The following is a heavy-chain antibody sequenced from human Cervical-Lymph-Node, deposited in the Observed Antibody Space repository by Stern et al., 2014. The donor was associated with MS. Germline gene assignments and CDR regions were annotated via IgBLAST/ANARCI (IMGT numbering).Heavy chain of an antibody. CDR1: GGSISDANW. CDR2: VHHSGTA. D-gene: IGHD5-12*01. V-gene: IGHV4-4*02. Sequence: QVQLQESGPGLVKPSGTLSLTCAVSGGSISDANWWGWVRQPPGMGLEWIGEVHHSGTANLRPSLTSRVNMSVGKSKNQISTEGRSVTAADTAIYYCVRVNRGYDWFDSWGQGALVSVSS. CDR3: VRVNRGYDWFDS. J-gene: IGHJ5*01.